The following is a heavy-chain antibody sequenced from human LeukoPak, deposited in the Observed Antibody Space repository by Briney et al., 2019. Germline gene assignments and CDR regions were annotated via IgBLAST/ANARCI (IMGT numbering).Heavy chain of an antibody. CDR1: GFTFSSYS. CDR2: ISSSSSYI. Sequence: PAGSLRLSCAASGFTFSSYSMNWVRQAPGKGLEWLSSISSSSSYIYYADSVKGRFTISRDNAKNSLYLQMNSLRAGDTAVYYCARDCSSTSCYSWIDYWGQGTLVTVSS. V-gene: IGHV3-21*01. D-gene: IGHD2-2*02. CDR3: ARDCSSTSCYSWIDY. J-gene: IGHJ4*02.